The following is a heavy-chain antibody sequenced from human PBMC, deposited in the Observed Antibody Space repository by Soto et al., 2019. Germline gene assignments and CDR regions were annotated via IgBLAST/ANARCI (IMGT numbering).Heavy chain of an antibody. CDR3: ARDRSVPDSFDS. V-gene: IGHV3-21*01. J-gene: IGHJ3*02. Sequence: PGGSLRLSCAASGFTFSSYSMNWFRQAPGKGLEWVSFISNSISYIYYTDSVKGRFTISRDNAKNTLYLQMNSLRVEDTAVYFCARDRSVPDSFDSWGQGTMVTVSS. D-gene: IGHD3-3*01. CDR2: ISNSISYI. CDR1: GFTFSSYS.